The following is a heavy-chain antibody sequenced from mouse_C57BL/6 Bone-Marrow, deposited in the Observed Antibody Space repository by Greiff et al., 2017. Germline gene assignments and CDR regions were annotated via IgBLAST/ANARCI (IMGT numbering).Heavy chain of an antibody. CDR2: SRNKTNDYTT. CDR3: ARDGYYWYFDV. V-gene: IGHV7-1*01. Sequence: EVKLVESGGGLVQSGRSLRLSCATSGFTFSDFYMEWVRQAPGKGLEWIAASRNKTNDYTTEYSVTVKGRFIVSRDTSQSILYLQMNALRAEDSAIYYCARDGYYWYFDVWGTETTVTVSS. J-gene: IGHJ1*03. CDR1: GFTFSDFY.